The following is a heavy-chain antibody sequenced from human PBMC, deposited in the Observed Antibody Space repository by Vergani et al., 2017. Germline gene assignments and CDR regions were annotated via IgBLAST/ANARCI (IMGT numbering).Heavy chain of an antibody. D-gene: IGHD3-3*01. CDR2: MNPNSGNT. CDR3: AREGNYDFWSGYWQDYYMDV. CDR1: GYTFTSYD. V-gene: IGHV1-8*02. J-gene: IGHJ6*03. Sequence: QVQLVQSGAEVKKPGASVKVSCKASGYTFTSYDINWVRQATGQGLEWMGWMNPNSGNTGYAQKFQGRVTMTRNTSISTAYMELSSLRSEDTAVYYCAREGNYDFWSGYWQDYYMDVWGKGTTVTVSS.